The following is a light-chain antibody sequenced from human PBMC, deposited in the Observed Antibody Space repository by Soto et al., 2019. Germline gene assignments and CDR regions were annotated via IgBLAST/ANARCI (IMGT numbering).Light chain of an antibody. J-gene: IGKJ3*01. Sequence: VLTQSPGTLSLSPGERATLSCRASQSVSSSYLAWYQHKPGQAPRLLIYGASSRATGIPDMFSGSGSGTHFTLTISRLEPEDFAVYYCQQYGSSPFTFGPGTKVDIK. V-gene: IGKV3-20*01. CDR3: QQYGSSPFT. CDR1: QSVSSSY. CDR2: GAS.